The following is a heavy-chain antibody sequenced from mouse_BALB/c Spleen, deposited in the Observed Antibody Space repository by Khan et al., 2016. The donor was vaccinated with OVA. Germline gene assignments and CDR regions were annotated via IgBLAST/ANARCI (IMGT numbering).Heavy chain of an antibody. J-gene: IGHJ2*01. V-gene: IGHV3-2*02. D-gene: IGHD1-1*01. Sequence: EVQLQESGPGLVKPSQSLSLTCTVTGYSIASDYAWNWIRQFPGNKLEWMGFISYSGNTNYNPSLKSRISITRDTSKNPFFLQLNSVTSEDTATCYCAGVYRGDFDYWGQGTTLTVSS. CDR2: ISYSGNT. CDR3: AGVYRGDFDY. CDR1: GYSIASDYA.